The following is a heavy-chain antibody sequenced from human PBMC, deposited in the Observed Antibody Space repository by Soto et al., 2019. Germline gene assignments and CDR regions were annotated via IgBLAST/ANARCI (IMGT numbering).Heavy chain of an antibody. CDR3: ARERYSSSWYVDY. Sequence: SVKVSCKASGGTFSNHAISWVRQAPGQGLEWVGGIIPMFPTADYAQRFQGRVTITADDSTTTVYMELRSLRSDDTAVYYCARERYSSSWYVDYWGQGTLVTVSS. CDR2: IIPMFPTA. V-gene: IGHV1-69*13. J-gene: IGHJ4*02. CDR1: GGTFSNHA. D-gene: IGHD6-13*01.